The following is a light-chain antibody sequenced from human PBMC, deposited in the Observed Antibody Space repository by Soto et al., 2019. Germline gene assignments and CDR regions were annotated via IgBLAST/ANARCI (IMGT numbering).Light chain of an antibody. CDR2: DVT. V-gene: IGLV2-14*03. CDR1: SSDIGGFNY. CDR3: TSYSSSTTHVV. J-gene: IGLJ2*01. Sequence: QSALTQPATVSGSPGRSVTISCTGSSSDIGGFNYVSWYQHLPGRAPKLIIYDVTNRPSGISYRFSASKSGGTASLTISGLQAEDEGYSYCTSYSSSTTHVVFGGGTKLTVL.